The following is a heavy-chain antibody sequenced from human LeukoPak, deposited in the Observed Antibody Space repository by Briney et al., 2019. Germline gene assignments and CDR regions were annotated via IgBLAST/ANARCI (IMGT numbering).Heavy chain of an antibody. CDR3: AKAVPYWYFDL. CDR2: LSRSGDTN. CDR1: VFTFRSQA. J-gene: IGHJ2*01. V-gene: IGHV3-23*01. Sequence: GGSVPVSHAASVFTFRSQALTWVRQAPAKGLEWVRSLSRSGDTNYNQSLDGRRLTISRDNSKHTVSLQVNSLRAEDTAIYYCAKAVPYWYFDLWGRGTLVTVSS.